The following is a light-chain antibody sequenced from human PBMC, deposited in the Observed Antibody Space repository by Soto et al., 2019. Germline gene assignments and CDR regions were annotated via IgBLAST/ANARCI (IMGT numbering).Light chain of an antibody. Sequence: VLTQSPGTLSLSPGEGATLSCRSSQSVSTLYITWYHQRPGQPPRLLIYSAHTRPAGTPDRFSASGSGTDSKLSINRLESKGVGVYDCLRSRYSVSTFGPGSRVDIK. CDR1: QSVSTLY. V-gene: IGKV3-20*01. J-gene: IGKJ3*01. CDR2: SAH. CDR3: LRSRYSVST.